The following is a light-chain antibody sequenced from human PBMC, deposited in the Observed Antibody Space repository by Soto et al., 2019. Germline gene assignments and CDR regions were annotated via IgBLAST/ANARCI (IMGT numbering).Light chain of an antibody. CDR1: QSVSSD. CDR2: DES. J-gene: IGKJ2*01. Sequence: EIVLTQSPATLSLSPGERATLSCRASQSVSSDFAWCQQKPGQAPRLLIYDESYRPTGIPVRFSGSGSGTDCTHTISSPEPEDFAFYYCQRRSNWPPYTFSQGTKLEIK. V-gene: IGKV3-11*01. CDR3: QRRSNWPPYT.